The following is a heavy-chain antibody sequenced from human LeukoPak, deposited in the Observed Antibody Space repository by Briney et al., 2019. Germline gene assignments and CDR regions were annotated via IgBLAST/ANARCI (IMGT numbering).Heavy chain of an antibody. Sequence: ASVKVSCKASGGTFSSYAISWVRQAPGQGLEWMGGIIPIFGTANYAQKFQGRVTITADESTSTAYMELSSLRSDDTAVYYCARSRGLVNWFDPWGQGTLVTVSS. V-gene: IGHV1-69*13. D-gene: IGHD1-26*01. CDR3: ARSRGLVNWFDP. J-gene: IGHJ5*02. CDR1: GGTFSSYA. CDR2: IIPIFGTA.